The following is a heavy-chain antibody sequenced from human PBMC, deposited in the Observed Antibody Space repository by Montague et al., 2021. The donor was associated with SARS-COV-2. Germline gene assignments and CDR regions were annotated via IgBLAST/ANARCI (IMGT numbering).Heavy chain of an antibody. CDR3: ARDQGVYCSGGSCYNFDY. CDR2: IYYGGST. J-gene: IGHJ4*02. V-gene: IGHV4-39*02. CDR1: GGSISTYYY. D-gene: IGHD2-15*01. Sequence: SETQSLTCTVSGGSISTYYYWGWIRQPPGKGLEWIGSIYYGGSTYYNPSLKSRVTISVDTSMNHFSLKLSSVTAADTAVYYCARDQGVYCSGGSCYNFDYWGQGTLVTVSS.